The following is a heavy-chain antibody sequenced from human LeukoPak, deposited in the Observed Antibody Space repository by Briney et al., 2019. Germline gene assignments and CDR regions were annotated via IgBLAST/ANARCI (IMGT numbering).Heavy chain of an antibody. D-gene: IGHD2-15*01. CDR2: INHSGST. J-gene: IGHJ6*04. Sequence: PSETLSLTCAVYGGSFSGYYWSWIRQPPGKGLEWIREINHSGSTNYNPSLKSRVTISVDTSKNQFSLKLSSVTAADTAVYYCARAATGEGCSGGSCYSPVGMDVWGKGTTVTVSS. CDR3: ARAATGEGCSGGSCYSPVGMDV. V-gene: IGHV4-34*01. CDR1: GGSFSGYY.